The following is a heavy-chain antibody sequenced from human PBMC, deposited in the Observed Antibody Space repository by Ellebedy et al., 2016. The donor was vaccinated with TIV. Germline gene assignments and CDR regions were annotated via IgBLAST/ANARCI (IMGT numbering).Heavy chain of an antibody. Sequence: GESLKISCAASGFTFDDYAMHWVRQAPGKGLEWVSLISGDDGNTYYADSVKGRFTISRDNSKNSLYLQMNSLTTEDTALYYCAQDMWEVVVAATAFDHWGQGTLVTVSS. J-gene: IGHJ4*02. CDR1: GFTFDDYA. D-gene: IGHD2-15*01. V-gene: IGHV3-43*02. CDR3: AQDMWEVVVAATAFDH. CDR2: ISGDDGNT.